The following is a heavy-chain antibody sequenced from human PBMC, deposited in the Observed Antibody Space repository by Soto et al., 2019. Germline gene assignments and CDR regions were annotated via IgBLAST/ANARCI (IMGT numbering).Heavy chain of an antibody. D-gene: IGHD5-12*01. J-gene: IGHJ4*01. CDR2: FIPIFGTA. CDR1: GGTFSSYA. Sequence: QVQLVQSGAEVKKPGSSVKVSCKASGGTFSSYAISWVRQAPGQGLEWMGGFIPIFGTANYGQKFQGRVTITAEKSTSTAYKELSSLRFEDPAVYYCPRGLYQLQCLRPYYLDYWAHGTLVTVSS. CDR3: PRGLYQLQCLRPYYLDY. V-gene: IGHV1-69*06.